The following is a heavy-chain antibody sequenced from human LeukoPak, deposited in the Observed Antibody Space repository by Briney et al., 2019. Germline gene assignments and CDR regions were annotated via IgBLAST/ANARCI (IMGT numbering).Heavy chain of an antibody. Sequence: QAGGSLRLSCAASGFTFYDYAMHWVRQAPGKGLEWVSGISWNSGSIGYADSVKGRFTISRDNAKNSLYLQMNSLRAEDTALYYCAKEGLRFRTYYYYMDVRGKGTTVTISS. V-gene: IGHV3-9*01. J-gene: IGHJ6*03. CDR2: ISWNSGSI. CDR1: GFTFYDYA. CDR3: AKEGLRFRTYYYYMDV. D-gene: IGHD5/OR15-5a*01.